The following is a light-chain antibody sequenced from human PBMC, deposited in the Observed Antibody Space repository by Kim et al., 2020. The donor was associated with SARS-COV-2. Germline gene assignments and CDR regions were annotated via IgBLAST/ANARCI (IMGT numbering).Light chain of an antibody. Sequence: QPVLTRSPSASASLGASVKLTCTLSSGHSSYAIAWHQQQPEKGPRYLMKINSEGSQSKGDAIPDPFSGSSSGAERYLTISSLQSEDEDDYYCQTWGTGIQVFGGGTKLTVL. CDR2: INSEGSQ. J-gene: IGLJ2*01. CDR1: SGHSSYA. CDR3: QTWGTGIQV. V-gene: IGLV4-69*01.